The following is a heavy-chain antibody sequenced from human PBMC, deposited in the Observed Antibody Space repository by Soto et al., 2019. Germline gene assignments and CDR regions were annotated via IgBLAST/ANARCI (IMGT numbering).Heavy chain of an antibody. Sequence: GGSVKVCFNASGYPFTSYYMHWVRQAPGQGLEWMGIINPSRGSTSYAQKFQGRVTMTRDTSTSTVYMDLSSLRSEDTAVYYCAREGIAVAGGPDYWGQGTMVTVSS. D-gene: IGHD6-19*01. CDR3: AREGIAVAGGPDY. V-gene: IGHV1-46*01. CDR2: INPSRGST. CDR1: GYPFTSYY. J-gene: IGHJ4*02.